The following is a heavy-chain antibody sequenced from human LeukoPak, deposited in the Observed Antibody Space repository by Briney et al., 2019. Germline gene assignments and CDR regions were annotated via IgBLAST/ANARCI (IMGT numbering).Heavy chain of an antibody. V-gene: IGHV1-69*13. CDR1: GGTFSSYA. Sequence: ASVKVSCKASGGTFSSYASSWVRQAPGQGLEWMGGIIPIFGTANYAQKFQGRVTITADESTSTAYMELSSLRSEDTAVYYCARDLDRPNNNWFDPWGQGTLVTVSS. CDR2: IIPIFGTA. D-gene: IGHD1-1*01. J-gene: IGHJ5*02. CDR3: ARDLDRPNNNWFDP.